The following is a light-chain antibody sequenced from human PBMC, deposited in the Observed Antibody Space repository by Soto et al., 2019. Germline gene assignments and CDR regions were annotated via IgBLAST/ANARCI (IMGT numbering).Light chain of an antibody. CDR2: AAS. Sequence: DIQMTQSPSSLSSSVGDRVTITCRASQDISNYLAWYQQKAGKVPKLLIYAASTLQSGVPSRFTGSASGTDFTLTISSLQSEDFAVYYCQQYNNWPPTITFGQGTRLEIK. V-gene: IGKV1-27*01. CDR1: QDISNY. CDR3: QQYNNWPPTIT. J-gene: IGKJ5*01.